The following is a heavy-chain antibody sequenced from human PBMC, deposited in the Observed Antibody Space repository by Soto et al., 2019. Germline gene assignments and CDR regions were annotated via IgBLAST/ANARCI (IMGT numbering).Heavy chain of an antibody. D-gene: IGHD1-26*01. CDR1: GYTFTSYG. V-gene: IGHV1-18*01. CDR3: ARDGRYSGSYGRYYFDY. CDR2: ISANTGNT. J-gene: IGHJ4*02. Sequence: ASVKVSCKASGYTFTSYGISWVRQAPGQGLEWMGWISANTGNTNFAQKLQGRVTMTTDTSTSAAYMELRSLRSDDTAVYYCARDGRYSGSYGRYYFDYWGQGTLVTVSS.